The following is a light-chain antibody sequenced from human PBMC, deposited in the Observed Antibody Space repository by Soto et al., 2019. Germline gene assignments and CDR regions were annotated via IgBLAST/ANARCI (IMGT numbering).Light chain of an antibody. CDR1: SSDVGSYNL. J-gene: IGLJ1*01. Sequence: QSALTQPASVSGSPGQSITISCTGTSSDVGSYNLVSWYQQHPGKAPKLMIYEGSKRPSGVSNRFSGSKSGNTASLTISGLQAEDEDDYYCCSYAGSSTYVFGTGTKLTAL. CDR3: CSYAGSSTYV. CDR2: EGS. V-gene: IGLV2-23*01.